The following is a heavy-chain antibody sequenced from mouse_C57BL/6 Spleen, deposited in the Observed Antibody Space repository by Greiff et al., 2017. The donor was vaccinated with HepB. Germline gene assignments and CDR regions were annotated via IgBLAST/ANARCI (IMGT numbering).Heavy chain of an antibody. V-gene: IGHV14-4*01. CDR1: GFNIKDDY. CDR2: IDPENGDT. J-gene: IGHJ1*03. D-gene: IGHD2-2*01. CDR3: TLTMVTPRWYFDV. Sequence: EVQLQQSGAELVRPGASVKLSCTASGFNIKDDYMHWVKQRPEQGLEWIGWIDPENGDTEYASKFQGKATITADTSSNTAYLQLSSLTSEDTAVYDCTLTMVTPRWYFDVWGTGTTVTVSS.